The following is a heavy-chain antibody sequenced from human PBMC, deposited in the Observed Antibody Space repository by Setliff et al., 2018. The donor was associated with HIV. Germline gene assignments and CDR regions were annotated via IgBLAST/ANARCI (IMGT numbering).Heavy chain of an antibody. D-gene: IGHD3-22*01. CDR1: GFTFSSHA. Sequence: GGSLRLSCAASGFTFSSHAMTWVRQAPGQGLEWVSIISGSGISTYYADSVKGRITISRDNSKNTPYLQMNSLRAEDTAAYYCAKDNNYYDSSSYMYYFDYWGQGTLVTVSS. CDR2: ISGSGIST. CDR3: AKDNNYYDSSSYMYYFDY. J-gene: IGHJ4*02. V-gene: IGHV3-23*01.